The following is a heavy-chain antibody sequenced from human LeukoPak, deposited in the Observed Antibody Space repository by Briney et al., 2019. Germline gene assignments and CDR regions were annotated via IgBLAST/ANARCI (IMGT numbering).Heavy chain of an antibody. D-gene: IGHD2-2*01. CDR3: ARGSISTYKGDGAFDI. CDR1: GFTFSSYG. V-gene: IGHV3-33*01. Sequence: PGGSLRLSCAASGFTFSSYGMHWGRQAPGKGLEWGAVIWYDGSTKYYADSAKGRFTISRDNSKNTLYLQMNSLRAEDTAVYYCARGSISTYKGDGAFDIWGQGTMVTVSS. J-gene: IGHJ3*02. CDR2: IWYDGSTK.